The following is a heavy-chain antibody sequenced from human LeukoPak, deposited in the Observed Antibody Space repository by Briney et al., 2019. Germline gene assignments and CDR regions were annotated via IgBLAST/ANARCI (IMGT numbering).Heavy chain of an antibody. Sequence: ASVKVSCKASVYTFTIYDINWLRQATGQGLEWMGWMNPNSGNTGYAQKFQRRVTMTRNTSISTAYMELSSLRSEDTAVYYCARGSYYYYMDVWGKGTTVTVSS. CDR1: VYTFTIYD. J-gene: IGHJ6*03. CDR3: ARGSYYYYMDV. CDR2: MNPNSGNT. V-gene: IGHV1-8*01.